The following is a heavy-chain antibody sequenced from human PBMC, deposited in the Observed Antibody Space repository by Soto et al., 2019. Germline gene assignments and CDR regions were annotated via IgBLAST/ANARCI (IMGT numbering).Heavy chain of an antibody. Sequence: AKLVESGGGLVEPGGSLRLSCTATGFNFSDFYMSWLRQAPGKGLEWISYISSTSTYTNYADSVQGRFTISRDNSKQSLYLQLHNLRAGDSAVYYCARDHYEILTGSGWFGPWGLGTLVTVSS. V-gene: IGHV3-11*06. J-gene: IGHJ5*02. CDR2: ISSTSTYT. D-gene: IGHD3-9*01. CDR1: GFNFSDFY. CDR3: ARDHYEILTGSGWFGP.